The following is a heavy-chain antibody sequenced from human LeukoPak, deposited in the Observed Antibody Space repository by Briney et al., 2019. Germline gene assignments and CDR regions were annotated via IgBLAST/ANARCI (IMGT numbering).Heavy chain of an antibody. D-gene: IGHD3-10*01. CDR2: IYYSGST. J-gene: IGHJ6*02. Sequence: PSQTLSLTCTVSGGSISSGGYYWSWIRQHPGKGLEWIGYIYYSGSTYYNPSLKSRVTISVGTSKNQFSLKLSSVTAADTAVYYCARDSKDGFVDGMDVWGQGTTVTVSS. V-gene: IGHV4-31*03. CDR1: GGSISSGGYY. CDR3: ARDSKDGFVDGMDV.